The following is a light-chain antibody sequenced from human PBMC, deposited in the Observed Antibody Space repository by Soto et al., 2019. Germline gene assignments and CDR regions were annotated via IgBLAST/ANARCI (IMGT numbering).Light chain of an antibody. J-gene: IGLJ1*01. Sequence: QSELTQPPSASGSPGQSVTISCPGTSSDVGGYSYVSWYQQHPGKAPKLMIYEVSKRPSGVPDRFSGSKSGNTASLTVSGLQAEYEADCYCSSYAGSNILYVFGSETKVTVL. V-gene: IGLV2-8*01. CDR2: EVS. CDR3: SSYAGSNILYV. CDR1: SSDVGGYSY.